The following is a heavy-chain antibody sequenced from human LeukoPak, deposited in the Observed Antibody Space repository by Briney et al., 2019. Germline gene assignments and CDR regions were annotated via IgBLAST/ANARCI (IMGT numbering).Heavy chain of an antibody. Sequence: SETLSLTCTVSGGSISSGSYYWSWIRQPAGKGLEWIGRIYTSGNTNYNPSLKSRVTISVDTSKNQFSLKLSSVTAADTAVYYCARHLTSGDHWFDPWGQGTLVTVSS. D-gene: IGHD6-19*01. J-gene: IGHJ5*02. CDR2: IYTSGNT. V-gene: IGHV4-61*02. CDR1: GGSISSGSYY. CDR3: ARHLTSGDHWFDP.